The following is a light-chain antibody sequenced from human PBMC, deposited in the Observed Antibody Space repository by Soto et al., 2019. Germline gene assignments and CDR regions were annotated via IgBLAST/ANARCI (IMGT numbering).Light chain of an antibody. V-gene: IGKV1-5*03. J-gene: IGKJ2*01. CDR2: RAS. CDR3: KQNNSYSPYI. Sequence: DIQMTQFPSTLSASIGDRVTITCRASQTISSSLAWYQQKPGKAPKLLIYRASSLETGVPSRFSGSGSGTEFTLTISSLQPDDFETYYCKQNNSYSPYIFGQGTRLEIK. CDR1: QTISSS.